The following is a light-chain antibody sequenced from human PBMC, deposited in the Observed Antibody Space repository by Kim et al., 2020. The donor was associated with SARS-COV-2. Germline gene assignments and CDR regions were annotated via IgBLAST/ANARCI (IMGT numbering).Light chain of an antibody. V-gene: IGKV3-20*01. CDR3: QQYGTSPPIT. J-gene: IGKJ5*01. CDR2: GAS. Sequence: QGERATLACRASQSVSSIYLAWYQQKPGQGPRLLIYGASSRATGIPDRFSGSGSGTDFTLTISRLEPEDFAVYYCQQYGTSPPITFGQGKRLEIK. CDR1: QSVSSIY.